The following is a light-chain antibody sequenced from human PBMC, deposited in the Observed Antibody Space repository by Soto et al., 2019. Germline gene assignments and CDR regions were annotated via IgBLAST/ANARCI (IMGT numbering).Light chain of an antibody. Sequence: EIVMTQAPATLSVSPGGRATLSCRASQSISDTLAWYQQKPGQAPRLLIFGASSRATAIPDRFSGSGSGRDFTLSISRLEPEDFAVYYCQQYGDSRSFGQGTKVDIK. CDR2: GAS. J-gene: IGKJ1*01. CDR1: QSISDT. CDR3: QQYGDSRS. V-gene: IGKV3-20*01.